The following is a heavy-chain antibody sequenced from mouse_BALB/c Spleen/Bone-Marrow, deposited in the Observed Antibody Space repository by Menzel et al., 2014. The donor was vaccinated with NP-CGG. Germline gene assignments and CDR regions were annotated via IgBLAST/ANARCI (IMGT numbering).Heavy chain of an antibody. V-gene: IGHV5-4*02. D-gene: IGHD1-1*01. CDR3: ANYYGSTWFAY. J-gene: IGHJ3*01. CDR2: ISDGDNYT. Sequence: EVKLVESGGGLVKPGGSLKLSCAASGFTFSDYYMYWVRQTPEKRLEWVATISDGDNYTYYPDSVKGRFTISRDNAKNNLYLQMSSLKSEDTAMYYCANYYGSTWFAYWGQGTLVTVSA. CDR1: GFTFSDYY.